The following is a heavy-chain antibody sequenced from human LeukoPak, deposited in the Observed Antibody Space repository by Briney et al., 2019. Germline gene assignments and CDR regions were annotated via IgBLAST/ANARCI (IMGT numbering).Heavy chain of an antibody. J-gene: IGHJ4*02. D-gene: IGHD6-6*01. CDR3: ARGLYSSSEGYFDY. V-gene: IGHV6-1*01. Sequence: SQTLSLTCAISGDSVSSNSAAWNWISPSPSRDLEWLGRTYYRSKWYNDYAVSVKSRITINPDTSKKQFSLQLNSATPEDTAVYYCARGLYSSSEGYFDYWGQGTLVTVSS. CDR2: TYYRSKWYN. CDR1: GDSVSSNSAA.